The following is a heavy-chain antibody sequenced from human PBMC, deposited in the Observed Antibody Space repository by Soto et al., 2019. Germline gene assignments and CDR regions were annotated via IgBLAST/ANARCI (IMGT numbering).Heavy chain of an antibody. D-gene: IGHD5-12*01. CDR2: INHSGST. CDR1: GGSFSGYY. CDR3: ARVRVYSGSLNWFDP. V-gene: IGHV4-34*01. J-gene: IGHJ5*02. Sequence: QVQLQQWGAGLLKPSETLSLTCAVYGGSFSGYYWSWIRQPPGKGLEWIGEINHSGSTNYNPSLKSRVTISVDTSKNQFSLKLSSVTAADTAVYYCARVRVYSGSLNWFDPWGQGTLVTVSS.